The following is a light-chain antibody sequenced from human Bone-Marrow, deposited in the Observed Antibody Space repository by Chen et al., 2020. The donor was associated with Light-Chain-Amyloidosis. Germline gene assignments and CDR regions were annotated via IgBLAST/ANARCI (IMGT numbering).Light chain of an antibody. Sequence: SALTQPPPVSVSPGQTANITCSGDKLGDKYVCWYQQKPGQSPVVVIYQDTKRPSGIPERFSGSNSGSTATLTISGTQTMDEADYYCQAWDSSTVVFGGGTRLTVL. CDR3: QAWDSSTVV. V-gene: IGLV3-1*01. CDR2: QDT. J-gene: IGLJ2*01. CDR1: KLGDKY.